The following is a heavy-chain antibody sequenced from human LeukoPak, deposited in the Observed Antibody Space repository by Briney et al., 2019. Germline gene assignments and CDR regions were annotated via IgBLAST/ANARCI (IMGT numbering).Heavy chain of an antibody. Sequence: GGSLRLSCAASGFTVSNIYMSWVRQAPGTGLEWVSIIHSGGITHYADSVRGRFTISRDNSKNTLYLQMNSLRAEDTAVYYCVRDRGIASTGGYGMDVWGQGTTVTVSS. CDR1: GFTVSNIY. V-gene: IGHV3-53*01. CDR3: VRDRGIASTGGYGMDV. D-gene: IGHD6-13*01. CDR2: IHSGGIT. J-gene: IGHJ6*02.